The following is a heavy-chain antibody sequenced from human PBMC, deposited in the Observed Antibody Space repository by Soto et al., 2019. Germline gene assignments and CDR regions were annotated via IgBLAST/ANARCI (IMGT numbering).Heavy chain of an antibody. V-gene: IGHV4-34*01. CDR1: GGSFGGYY. CDR2: INHSGST. D-gene: IGHD2-8*01. Sequence: SETLSLTCAVYGGSFGGYYRSWIRQPPGEGLEWIGEINHSGSTNYNPSLKSRVTISVDTSKNQFSLKLSSVTAADTAVYYCARANSRRYWFDPWGQGTLVTVSS. J-gene: IGHJ5*02. CDR3: ARANSRRYWFDP.